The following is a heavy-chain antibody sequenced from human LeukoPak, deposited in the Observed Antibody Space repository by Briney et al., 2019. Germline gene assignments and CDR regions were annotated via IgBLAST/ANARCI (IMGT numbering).Heavy chain of an antibody. Sequence: GTSVKVSCKASGFTFTSSAMQWVRQARGQRLEWIGWIVVGSGNTNYAQKLQGRVTMTTDTSTSTAYMELRSLRSDDTAVYYCARHYWAILDYWGQGTLVTVSS. J-gene: IGHJ4*02. D-gene: IGHD2-15*01. CDR2: IVVGSGNT. CDR3: ARHYWAILDY. V-gene: IGHV1-58*02. CDR1: GFTFTSSA.